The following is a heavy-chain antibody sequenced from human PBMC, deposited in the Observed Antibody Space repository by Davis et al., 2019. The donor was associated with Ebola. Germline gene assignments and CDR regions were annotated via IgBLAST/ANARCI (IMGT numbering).Heavy chain of an antibody. CDR3: ARIITIAAAQPNMDV. CDR1: GFTFSSYG. D-gene: IGHD6-13*01. CDR2: ISYDGSNK. V-gene: IGHV3-30*03. J-gene: IGHJ6*02. Sequence: GGSLRLSCAASGFTFSSYGMHWVRQAPGQGLEWVAVISYDGSNKYYADSVKGRFTISRDNSKNTLYLQMNSLRAEDTAVYYCARIITIAAAQPNMDVWGQWTTVTVSS.